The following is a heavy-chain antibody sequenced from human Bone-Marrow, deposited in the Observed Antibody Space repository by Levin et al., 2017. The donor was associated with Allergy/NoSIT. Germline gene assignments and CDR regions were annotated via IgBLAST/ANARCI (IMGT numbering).Heavy chain of an antibody. J-gene: IGHJ2*01. CDR1: GFSFDNNW. CDR2: VSSDGSST. D-gene: IGHD1-7*01. CDR3: ARVGITILGLPDYWYFDL. Sequence: QAGGSLRLSCEASGFSFDNNWMHWVRQAPGKGLEWVSRVSSDGSSTTYADSVKGRFTISRDNVKNTLYLQMTSVRVEDTAVYYCARVGITILGLPDYWYFDLWGRGTRVTVSS. V-gene: IGHV3-74*01.